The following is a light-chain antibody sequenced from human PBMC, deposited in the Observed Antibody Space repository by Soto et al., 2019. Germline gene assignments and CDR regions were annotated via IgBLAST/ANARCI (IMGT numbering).Light chain of an antibody. CDR1: QSVNSNY. CDR2: GAS. Sequence: EMVMTQSPAILSVSPGESATLSCRASQSVNSNYLAWYQQHPGQPPRLLIFGASTRATGIPARFSGSGSGTDFTLTISSLEPEDFAVYYCQQRSNTWTFGQGTKVDIK. J-gene: IGKJ1*01. CDR3: QQRSNTWT. V-gene: IGKV3D-20*02.